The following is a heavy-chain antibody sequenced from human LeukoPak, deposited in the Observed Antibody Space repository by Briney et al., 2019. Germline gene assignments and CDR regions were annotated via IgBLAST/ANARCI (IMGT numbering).Heavy chain of an antibody. J-gene: IGHJ4*02. CDR1: GFTFDNYA. CDR2: ISFDGNQE. D-gene: IGHD3-16*02. Sequence: PGGSQRLSCEASGFTFDNYAMHWDRQAPGRRLEWVAVISFDGNQEYYPDSVKGRFTISRDNSKNTLYLQMNGLKTEDTAVYYCAREGSIVARTDYWGQGALAIVSS. V-gene: IGHV3-30-3*01. CDR3: AREGSIVARTDY.